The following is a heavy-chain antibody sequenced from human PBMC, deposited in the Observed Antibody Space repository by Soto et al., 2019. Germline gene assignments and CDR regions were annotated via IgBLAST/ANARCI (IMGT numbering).Heavy chain of an antibody. Sequence: ASVKVSCKASGYTFTSYYMHWVRLAPGQGLEWMGIINPDGGGTSYAQKFQDKIIMTRDTSTSTVYMEMSSLRSEDTAVYYCAVGGNYLSLDVWGQGTTVTVSS. CDR2: INPDGGGT. V-gene: IGHV1-46*01. J-gene: IGHJ6*02. CDR1: GYTFTSYY. CDR3: AVGGNYLSLDV. D-gene: IGHD4-4*01.